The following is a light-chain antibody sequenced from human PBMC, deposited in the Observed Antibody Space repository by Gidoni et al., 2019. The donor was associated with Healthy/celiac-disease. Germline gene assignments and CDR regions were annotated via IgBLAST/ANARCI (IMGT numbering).Light chain of an antibody. CDR3: QQYNSDSWT. J-gene: IGKJ1*01. Sequence: PSRWSASEGDIGTITFRVSQSMRCWLYVYQQTPVKAPQLLIYDASSVERGVQSRFRGSGSGTEFTLTISSLQPDDFATYYCQQYNSDSWTFGEGTKVEIK. V-gene: IGKV1-5*01. CDR2: DAS. CDR1: QSMRCW.